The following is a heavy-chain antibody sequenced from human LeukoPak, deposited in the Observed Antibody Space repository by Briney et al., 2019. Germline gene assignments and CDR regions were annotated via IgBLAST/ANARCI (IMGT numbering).Heavy chain of an antibody. V-gene: IGHV1-46*01. CDR3: ARDIRGRSSGLDY. Sequence: ASVKVSCKASGYTFTMYYIHWVRQAPGQGLEWMGMINPSDGATTYAQRFQGRVTMTRDMSTSTVYMELSSLRSEDTAVYYCARDIRGRSSGLDYWGQGTLVTVSS. CDR1: GYTFTMYY. CDR2: INPSDGAT. D-gene: IGHD6-25*01. J-gene: IGHJ4*02.